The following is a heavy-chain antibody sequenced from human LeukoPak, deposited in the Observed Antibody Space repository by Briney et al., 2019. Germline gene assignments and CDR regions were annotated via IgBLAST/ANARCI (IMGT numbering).Heavy chain of an antibody. Sequence: GGSLRLSCAASGFTFSSYAMSWVRQAPGKGLEWVSAISGSGGSTYYADSVKGRFTISRDNSKNTLYLQMNSLRAEDTAVYYCTTSRITMVRGTRDYWGQGTLVTVSS. J-gene: IGHJ4*02. D-gene: IGHD3-10*01. V-gene: IGHV3-23*01. CDR2: ISGSGGST. CDR1: GFTFSSYA. CDR3: TTSRITMVRGTRDY.